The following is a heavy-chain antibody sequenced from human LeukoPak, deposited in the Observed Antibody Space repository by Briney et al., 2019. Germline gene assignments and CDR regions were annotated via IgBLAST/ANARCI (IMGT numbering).Heavy chain of an antibody. D-gene: IGHD1-26*01. CDR1: GGSISSYY. Sequence: SETLSLTCTVSGGSISSYYWSWIRQPPGKGLEWIGYIYYSGSTNYNPSLKSRVTISVDTSKNQFSLKLSSVTAADTAVYYCARGKAGATKSFDYWGQGTLATVSS. CDR3: ARGKAGATKSFDY. CDR2: IYYSGST. J-gene: IGHJ4*02. V-gene: IGHV4-59*01.